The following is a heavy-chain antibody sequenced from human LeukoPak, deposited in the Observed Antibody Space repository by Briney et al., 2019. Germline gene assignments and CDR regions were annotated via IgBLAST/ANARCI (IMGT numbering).Heavy chain of an antibody. Sequence: ASVKVSCKASGYTFTGYYMHWVRQAPGQGLEWMGRINPNSGGTNYAQKFQGRVTMTTDTSTSTAYMELRSLRSDDTAVYYCARNYRNRSYFDYWGQGTLVTVSS. CDR2: INPNSGGT. CDR1: GYTFTGYY. D-gene: IGHD1-1*01. CDR3: ARNYRNRSYFDY. J-gene: IGHJ4*02. V-gene: IGHV1-2*06.